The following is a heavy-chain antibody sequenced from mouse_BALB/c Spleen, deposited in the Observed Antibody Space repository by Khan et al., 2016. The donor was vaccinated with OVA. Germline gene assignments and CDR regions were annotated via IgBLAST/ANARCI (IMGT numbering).Heavy chain of an antibody. D-gene: IGHD6-1*01. CDR2: INPYNAGT. CDR1: GYTFTNYV. CDR3: AREAASCGCSFPY. J-gene: IGHJ3*01. Sequence: VQLQQSGPELVEPGASVKMSCKASGYTFTNYVMHWVKQKPGQGLEWIGYINPYNAGTRYNEKFKGKATLTSDISSTTAYMELSSLTSEDSAVDYCAREAASCGCSFPYWGQGTLGTVAA. V-gene: IGHV1S136*01.